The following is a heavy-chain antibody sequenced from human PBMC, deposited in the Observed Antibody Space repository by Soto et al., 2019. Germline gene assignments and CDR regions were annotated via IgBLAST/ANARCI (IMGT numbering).Heavy chain of an antibody. J-gene: IGHJ4*02. CDR2: ISGSGGST. V-gene: IGHV3-23*01. CDR1: GFTFSSYA. CDR3: ASQIPYYGDYAHFDY. Sequence: EVQLLESGGGLVQPGGSLRLSCAASGFTFSSYAMSWVRQAPGKGLEWVSAISGSGGSTYYADSVKGRFTISRDNSKNTRYLQMNSLRAEDTAVYYCASQIPYYGDYAHFDYWGQGTLVTVSS. D-gene: IGHD4-17*01.